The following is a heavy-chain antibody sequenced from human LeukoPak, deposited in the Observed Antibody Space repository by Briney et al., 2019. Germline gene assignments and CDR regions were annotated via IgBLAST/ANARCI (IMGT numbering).Heavy chain of an antibody. CDR3: ARGYSNWPQSDY. V-gene: IGHV3-30*02. CDR1: GFTLSTYG. CDR2: TRRDTSDK. Sequence: GGSLRLSCAASGFTLSTYGMHWVRQAPGKGLEWVAFTRRDTSDKYYADSVKGRFTISRDNSKNTLCLQMNSLSPEDTAVYYCARGYSNWPQSDYWGQGTLVTVSS. J-gene: IGHJ4*02. D-gene: IGHD5-18*01.